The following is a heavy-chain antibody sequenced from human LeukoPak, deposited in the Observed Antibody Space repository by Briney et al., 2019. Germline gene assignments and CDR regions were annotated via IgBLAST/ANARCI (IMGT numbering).Heavy chain of an antibody. V-gene: IGHV4-28*01. Sequence: SETLSLTCAVSGYSITSSSWWGWIRQPPGKGLEWIGYIYHSGTTYYNPSLQSRVTMSVDTSKNQFSLKLSSVTAVDTAVYYCARKENVYYYFDYWGQGTLVTVSS. CDR2: IYHSGTT. CDR3: ARKENVYYYFDY. D-gene: IGHD3-10*01. CDR1: GYSITSSSW. J-gene: IGHJ4*02.